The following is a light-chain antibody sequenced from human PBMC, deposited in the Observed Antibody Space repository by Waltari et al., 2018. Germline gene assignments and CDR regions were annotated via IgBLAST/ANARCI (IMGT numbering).Light chain of an antibody. CDR2: DVR. CDR1: SSVVRGDHN. Sequence: QSALTQPRSVSGSPGQAVTISCTGTSSVVRGDHNVTWYQQHPGKAPKLLIYDVRKRPAGVPDRFSGSKSGNTASLTISGLQAEDEADYYCCSYAGSYTWVFGGGTKLTVL. J-gene: IGLJ3*02. CDR3: CSYAGSYTWV. V-gene: IGLV2-11*01.